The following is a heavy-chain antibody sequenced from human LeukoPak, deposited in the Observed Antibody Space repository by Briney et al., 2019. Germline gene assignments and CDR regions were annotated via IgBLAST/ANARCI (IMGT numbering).Heavy chain of an antibody. J-gene: IGHJ4*02. CDR1: GGSINSYY. Sequence: PSETLSLTCTVSGGSINSYYWSWIRQPAGKGLEWIGHIYTSGSTNYNPSLKSRVTMSVDTSKNQFSLKLSSVTAADTAVYYCARVMYYYDSSGYYVYYFDYWGQGTLVTVSS. CDR3: ARVMYYYDSSGYYVYYFDY. CDR2: IYTSGST. V-gene: IGHV4-4*07. D-gene: IGHD3-22*01.